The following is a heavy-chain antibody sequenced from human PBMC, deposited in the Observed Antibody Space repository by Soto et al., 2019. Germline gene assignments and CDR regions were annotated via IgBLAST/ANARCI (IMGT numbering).Heavy chain of an antibody. CDR1: GFTFSSYG. CDR2: IWYDGSNK. J-gene: IGHJ3*02. D-gene: IGHD3-16*01. CDR3: ARDPQSPYDYVWGARRADAFEI. V-gene: IGHV3-33*01. Sequence: SGGSLRLSCAASGFTFSSYGMHWVRQAPGKGLEWVAVIWYDGSNKYYADSVKGRFTISRDNSKNTLYLQMNSLRAEDTAVYYCARDPQSPYDYVWGARRADAFEIWGQGTMVTVSS.